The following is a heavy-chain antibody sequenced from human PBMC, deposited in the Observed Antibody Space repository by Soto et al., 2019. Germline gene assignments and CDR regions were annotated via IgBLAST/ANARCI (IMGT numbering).Heavy chain of an antibody. CDR2: IYYSGST. D-gene: IGHD2-15*01. CDR1: GGSISSSSYY. J-gene: IGHJ5*02. Sequence: QLQLQESGPGLVKPSETLSLTCTVSGGSISSSSYYWGWIRQPPGKGLEWIGSIYYSGSTYYNPSLKRRVTISVDTSKNQFSLKLSSVTAADTAVYYWARQGVGYCSGGSCYGDSVDPWGQGTLVTVSS. CDR3: ARQGVGYCSGGSCYGDSVDP. V-gene: IGHV4-39*01.